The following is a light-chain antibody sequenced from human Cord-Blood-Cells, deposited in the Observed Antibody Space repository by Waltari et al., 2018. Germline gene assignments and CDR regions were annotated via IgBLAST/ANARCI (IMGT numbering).Light chain of an antibody. V-gene: IGKV3-11*01. Sequence: EIVLTQSPATLSLSPGERATLSCRASQSVSSYLAWYQQKPGQAPRLLIYDASNRATGSPARFSGSGSVTDVTLTISSLEPEDFAVYYCQQRSNWPPLTFGGGTKVEIK. CDR1: QSVSSY. CDR2: DAS. CDR3: QQRSNWPPLT. J-gene: IGKJ4*01.